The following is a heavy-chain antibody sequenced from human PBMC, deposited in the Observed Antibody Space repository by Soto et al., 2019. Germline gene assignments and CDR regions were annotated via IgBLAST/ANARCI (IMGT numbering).Heavy chain of an antibody. CDR2: IDWDDDK. CDR1: GFSLSTSGMC. D-gene: IGHD2-2*01. CDR3: ARSIVVVPAAYYYYYMDV. J-gene: IGHJ6*03. V-gene: IGHV2-70*11. Sequence: SGPTLVNPTQTLTLTCTFSGFSLSTSGMCVSWIRQPPGKALEWLARIDWDDDKYYSTSLKTRLTISKDTSKNQVVLTMTNMDPVDTATYYCARSIVVVPAAYYYYYMDVWGKGTTVTVSS.